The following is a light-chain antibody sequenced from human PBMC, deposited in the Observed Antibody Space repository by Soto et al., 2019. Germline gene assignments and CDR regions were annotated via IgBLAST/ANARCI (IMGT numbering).Light chain of an antibody. V-gene: IGKV3-11*01. Sequence: EIVLTQSPATLSLSPGERATLSCRASQSVSSSLAWYQQKPGQAPRLLIYDASTRAIGIPARFSGGGSGTDFTLTISRLEPEDFAVYYCQQRGNWPPLTFDGGTKVEIK. J-gene: IGKJ4*01. CDR1: QSVSSS. CDR3: QQRGNWPPLT. CDR2: DAS.